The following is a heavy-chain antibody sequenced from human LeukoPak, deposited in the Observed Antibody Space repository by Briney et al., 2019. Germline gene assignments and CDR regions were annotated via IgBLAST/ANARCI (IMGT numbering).Heavy chain of an antibody. V-gene: IGHV4-30-2*01. CDR1: GGSISSGGYY. Sequence: PQTLSLTCTVSGGSISSGGYYWSWIRQPPGKGLEWIGYIYHSGSTYYNPSLKSRVTISVDRSKNQFSLKLSSVTAADTAVYYCASGGDTPVLSDAFDIWGQGTMVTVSS. J-gene: IGHJ3*02. CDR2: IYHSGST. CDR3: ASGGDTPVLSDAFDI. D-gene: IGHD3-16*01.